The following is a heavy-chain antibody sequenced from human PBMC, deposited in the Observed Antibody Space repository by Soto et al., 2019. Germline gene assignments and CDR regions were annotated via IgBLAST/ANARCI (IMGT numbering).Heavy chain of an antibody. CDR3: ARGDGTGLYNSGWSPRY. V-gene: IGHV3-21*04. J-gene: IGHJ4*02. CDR1: GFTFSYYS. Sequence: EVQLVESGGGLVKPGESLRVSCAASGFTFSYYSLHWVRQAPGKGLEWVSSISGSSTYIYYADRVKGRFTISRDNTKNSLYLRMESLRAEDTAVYYCARGDGTGLYNSGWSPRYWGQGTLVTVSS. CDR2: ISGSSTYI. D-gene: IGHD6-19*01.